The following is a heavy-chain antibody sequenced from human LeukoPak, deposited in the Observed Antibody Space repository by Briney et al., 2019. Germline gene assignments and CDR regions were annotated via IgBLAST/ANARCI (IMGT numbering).Heavy chain of an antibody. CDR3: ARGALKCDPCFFDR. V-gene: IGHV3-48*03. CDR2: ISGSGGTI. D-gene: IGHD2-21*01. CDR1: GFTFNSYD. Sequence: PGGSLRLSCAASGFTFNSYDMNWVRQAPGKGLEWVSYISGSGGTIYYADSVKGRFTISRDNANNSLYLQMNSLRAEDTAVYYCARGALKCDPCFFDRWGQGTLVTVSS. J-gene: IGHJ4*02.